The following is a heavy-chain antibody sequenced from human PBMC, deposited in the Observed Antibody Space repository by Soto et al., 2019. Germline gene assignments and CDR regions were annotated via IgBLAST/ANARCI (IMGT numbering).Heavy chain of an antibody. CDR3: AQLGLMTFSHKHYFNH. D-gene: IGHD3-16*01. CDR1: GFSFDNYA. V-gene: IGHV3-23*01. Sequence: EVQLLESGGDLVQPGGSLRLSCVASGFSFDNYAMSWVRQAPGKGLEWVSAIKSDGSSTYYAASVKDRFIISRDNSKNTLYLHLNSLRAEDTAVYYCAQLGLMTFSHKHYFNHWGRGNLVTVSS. J-gene: IGHJ4*02. CDR2: IKSDGSST.